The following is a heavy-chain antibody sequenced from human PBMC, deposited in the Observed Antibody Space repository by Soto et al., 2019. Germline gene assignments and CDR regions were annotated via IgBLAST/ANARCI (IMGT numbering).Heavy chain of an antibody. Sequence: QVQLVQSGAEVKKPGSSVKVSCKASGGTFSSYTISWVRQAPGQGLEWMGRIIPILGIANYAQKFQGRVTITADKSTSTAYMELSSLRSEDTAVYYCARGPAYVILTGYWKVYWFDPWGQGTLVTVSS. CDR1: GGTFSSYT. V-gene: IGHV1-69*02. CDR2: IIPILGIA. CDR3: ARGPAYVILTGYWKVYWFDP. D-gene: IGHD3-9*01. J-gene: IGHJ5*02.